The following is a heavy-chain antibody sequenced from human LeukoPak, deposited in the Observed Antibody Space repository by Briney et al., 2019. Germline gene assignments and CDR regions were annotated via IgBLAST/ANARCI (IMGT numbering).Heavy chain of an antibody. CDR1: DYTFTSYG. CDR3: ARDSGSSSWYNWFDP. CDR2: ISTYNGNT. Sequence: ASVKVSCKASDYTFTSYGITWVRQAPGQGLEWMGWISTYNGNTHYAQKVQGRVTMTTDTSTSTAYMELRSLRSDDTAVYYCARDSGSSSWYNWFDPWGQGTLVTVSS. J-gene: IGHJ5*02. D-gene: IGHD6-13*01. V-gene: IGHV1-18*01.